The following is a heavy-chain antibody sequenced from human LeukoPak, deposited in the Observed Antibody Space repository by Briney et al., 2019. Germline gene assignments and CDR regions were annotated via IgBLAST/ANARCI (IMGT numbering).Heavy chain of an antibody. J-gene: IGHJ4*02. D-gene: IGHD1-26*01. Sequence: GGSLRLSCAASGFTFDDYTMHWVRQAPGKGLEWVSLISWDGGSTYYADSVKGRFTISRDNSKNSLYLQMNSLRTEDTALYYCAKDSGYDSSGSYYRDWGQGTLVTVSS. CDR1: GFTFDDYT. V-gene: IGHV3-43*01. CDR2: ISWDGGST. CDR3: AKDSGYDSSGSYYRD.